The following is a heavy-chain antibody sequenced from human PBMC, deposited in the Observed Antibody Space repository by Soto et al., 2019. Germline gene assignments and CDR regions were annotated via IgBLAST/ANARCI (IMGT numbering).Heavy chain of an antibody. CDR3: ARDRCSSTSCYTLYYYYYGMDV. CDR2: INPSGGST. J-gene: IGHJ6*02. CDR1: GYTFTSYY. D-gene: IGHD2-2*02. Sequence: ASVKVSCKASGYTFTSYYMHWVRQAPGQGLEWMGIINPSGGSTSYAQKFQGRVTMTRDTSTSTVYMELSSLRSEDTAVYYCARDRCSSTSCYTLYYYYYGMDVWGQGTTVTVS. V-gene: IGHV1-46*01.